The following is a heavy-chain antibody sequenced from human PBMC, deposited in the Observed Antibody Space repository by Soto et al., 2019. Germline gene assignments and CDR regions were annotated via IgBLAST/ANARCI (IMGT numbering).Heavy chain of an antibody. CDR1: GYTFTSYD. J-gene: IGHJ6*03. CDR2: MNPNSGNT. D-gene: IGHD2-2*02. Sequence: ASVKVSCKASGYTFTSYDINWVRQATGQGLEWMGWMNPNSGNTGYAQKFQGRVTMTRNTSISTAYMELSSLRSEDTAVYYCARGGAEYQLLYPYYYYMDVWGKGTTVTVSS. V-gene: IGHV1-8*01. CDR3: ARGGAEYQLLYPYYYYMDV.